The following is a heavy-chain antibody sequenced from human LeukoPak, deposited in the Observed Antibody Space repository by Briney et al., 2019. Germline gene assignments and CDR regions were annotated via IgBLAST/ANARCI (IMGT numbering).Heavy chain of an antibody. CDR3: AKRGAEVGTTVAPGDY. CDR1: GFTFSSYA. Sequence: GGSLRLSCAASGFTFSSYAMSWVRQAPGKGLEWVSAISGSGGSTYYADSVKGRFTISRDYSKNTLYLQMNSLRADDTAVYYCAKRGAEVGTTVAPGDYWGQGTLLTVSS. CDR2: ISGSGGST. J-gene: IGHJ4*02. D-gene: IGHD1-26*01. V-gene: IGHV3-23*01.